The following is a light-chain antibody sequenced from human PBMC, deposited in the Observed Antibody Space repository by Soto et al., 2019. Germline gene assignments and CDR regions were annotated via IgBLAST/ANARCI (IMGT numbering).Light chain of an antibody. CDR2: GAS. V-gene: IGKV3-20*01. Sequence: EIVLTQSPGTLSLSPGERATLSCRASQSVSSNYLVWYQQKPGQAPRLLIYGASSRATGIPDRFSGSGSGTDFTLTISRLEAEDFAVYYCQQYGSSPRTFGQGTKV. CDR1: QSVSSNY. CDR3: QQYGSSPRT. J-gene: IGKJ1*01.